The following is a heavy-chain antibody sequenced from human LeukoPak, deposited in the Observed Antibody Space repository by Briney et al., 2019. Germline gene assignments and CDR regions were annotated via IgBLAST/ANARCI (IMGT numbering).Heavy chain of an antibody. CDR2: IGTAGDT. CDR3: AKDGIVVVPAAINHDAFDI. D-gene: IGHD2-2*01. V-gene: IGHV3-13*01. CDR1: GFTFSSYD. Sequence: GGSLRLSCAASGFTFSSYDMHWVRQATGKGLEWVSAIGTAGDTYYPGSVKGRFTISRENAKNSLYLQMNSLRAEDTAVYYCAKDGIVVVPAAINHDAFDIWGQGTMVTVSS. J-gene: IGHJ3*02.